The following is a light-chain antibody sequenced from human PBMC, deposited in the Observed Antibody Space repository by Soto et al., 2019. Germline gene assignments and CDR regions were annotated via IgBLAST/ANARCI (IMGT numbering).Light chain of an antibody. J-gene: IGLJ2*01. CDR2: EVN. Sequence: QSVLTQPASVSGSPGQSITISCTGTSSDVGSYKFVSWYQQHPVKAPKLIIYEVNNRPSGVSNRFSGSKSGNTASLTISGLQPEDEADYYCSSYTSTSTRVIFGGGTKVTVL. V-gene: IGLV2-14*01. CDR1: SSDVGSYKF. CDR3: SSYTSTSTRVI.